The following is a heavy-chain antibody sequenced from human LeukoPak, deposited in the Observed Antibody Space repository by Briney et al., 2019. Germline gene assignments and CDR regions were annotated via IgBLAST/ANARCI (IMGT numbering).Heavy chain of an antibody. D-gene: IGHD6-19*01. CDR1: GASMRDHY. CDR3: ATSFRSGWGFDS. CDR2: IYYMLNA. J-gene: IGHJ4*02. V-gene: IGHV4-59*11. Sequence: SETLSLTCAVSGASMRDHYWTWIRQPPGKGLEWIGNIYYMLNANSYNPSLKSRVSISMDTPGTQFSLKLNSVTAADTAVYYCATSFRSGWGFDSWGQGILVAVSS.